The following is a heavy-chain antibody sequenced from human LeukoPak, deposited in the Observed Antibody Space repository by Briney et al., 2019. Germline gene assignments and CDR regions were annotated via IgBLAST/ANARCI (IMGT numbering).Heavy chain of an antibody. Sequence: SETLSLTCAVYGGSFSGYYWSWIRQPPGKGLEWIGEINNSGSTNYNPSLKSRVTISVDTSKNQFSLKLSSVTAADTAVYYCASLPYCTNGVCSTNYFDYWGQGTLVTVSS. D-gene: IGHD2-8*01. CDR1: GGSFSGYY. CDR2: INNSGST. V-gene: IGHV4-34*01. CDR3: ASLPYCTNGVCSTNYFDY. J-gene: IGHJ4*02.